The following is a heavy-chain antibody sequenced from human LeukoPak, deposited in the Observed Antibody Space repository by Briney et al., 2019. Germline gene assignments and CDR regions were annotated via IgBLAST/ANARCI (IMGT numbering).Heavy chain of an antibody. CDR2: INPSGGST. Sequence: GASVKVSCKASGYTFTSYYMHWVRQAPGQGLEWMGIINPSGGSTSYAQKFQGRVTMTRDMSTSTVYMELSSLRSEDTAVYYCARDLSLVVVPAARHWFDPWGQGTLVTVSS. V-gene: IGHV1-46*01. J-gene: IGHJ5*02. D-gene: IGHD2-2*01. CDR1: GYTFTSYY. CDR3: ARDLSLVVVPAARHWFDP.